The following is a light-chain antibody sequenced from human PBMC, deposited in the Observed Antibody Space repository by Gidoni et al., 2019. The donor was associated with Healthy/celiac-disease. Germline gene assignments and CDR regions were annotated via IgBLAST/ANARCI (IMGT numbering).Light chain of an antibody. CDR3: SSYTSSSTPV. Sequence: QSALTQPASVSGSPGQSLTISCPGTSSDVGGYNYVSWYQQHPGKAPKLMIYEVSTRPSGVANRVSGSKSGNTASLTISGLQAEDEADYYCSSYTSSSTPVFGGGTKLTV. CDR2: EVS. V-gene: IGLV2-14*01. CDR1: SSDVGGYNY. J-gene: IGLJ2*01.